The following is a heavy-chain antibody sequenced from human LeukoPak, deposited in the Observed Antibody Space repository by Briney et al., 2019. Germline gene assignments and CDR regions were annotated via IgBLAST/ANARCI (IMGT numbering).Heavy chain of an antibody. Sequence: GASVKVSCKTSGYGFTGYYIHWVRQAPGQGFEWLGWINPNNGGTKYAQKFQDSVSMTRDTSINIAYMELGSLRLDDTAVYYCARGVAAAGSRLDPWGQGTLITVSS. D-gene: IGHD6-13*01. J-gene: IGHJ5*02. CDR3: ARGVAAAGSRLDP. V-gene: IGHV1-2*02. CDR1: GYGFTGYY. CDR2: INPNNGGT.